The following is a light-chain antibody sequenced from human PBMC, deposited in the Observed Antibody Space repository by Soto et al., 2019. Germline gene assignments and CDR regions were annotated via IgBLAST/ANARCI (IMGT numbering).Light chain of an antibody. CDR3: QQYYSIPPT. CDR2: WAS. CDR1: QILLYSSNNKNY. V-gene: IGKV4-1*01. J-gene: IGKJ4*01. Sequence: DIVMTQSPDSLAVSLGESATINCKSSQILLYSSNNKNYLTWYQHKPGQPPKLLIYWASTRESGVPDRFSGSGSGTDFTLTISSLQAEDVAVYYCQQYYSIPPTFGGGTKVDIK.